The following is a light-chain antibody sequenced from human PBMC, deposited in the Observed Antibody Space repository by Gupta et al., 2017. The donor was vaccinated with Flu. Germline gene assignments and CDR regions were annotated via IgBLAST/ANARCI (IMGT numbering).Light chain of an antibody. V-gene: IGLV1-40*01. CDR2: GNS. Sequence: HSFLPHPPPFPRPPLQPVTISCTGSSSNIGAGYDVHWYQQLPGTAPKLLIYGNSNRPSGVPDRFSGSKSGTSASLAITGLQAEDEADYYCQSYDSSRSGWVFGGGTKLTVL. J-gene: IGLJ3*02. CDR1: SSNIGAGYD. CDR3: QSYDSSRSGWV.